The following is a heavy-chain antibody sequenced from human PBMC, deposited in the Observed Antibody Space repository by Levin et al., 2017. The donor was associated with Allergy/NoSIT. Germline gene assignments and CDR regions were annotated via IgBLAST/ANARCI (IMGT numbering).Heavy chain of an antibody. CDR1: GFTFGDYA. Sequence: GESLKISCTGSGFTFGDYAMSWVRQAPGKGLEWVGFIRNKAHGGTIEYAASVKGRLTISRDDSKSIAYLQMNSLKTEDTAVYFCARGGPPNYDYNWGSYRDGYFDYWGQGTLVTVSS. V-gene: IGHV3-49*04. CDR3: ARGGPPNYDYNWGSYRDGYFDY. D-gene: IGHD3-16*02. CDR2: IRNKAHGGTI. J-gene: IGHJ4*02.